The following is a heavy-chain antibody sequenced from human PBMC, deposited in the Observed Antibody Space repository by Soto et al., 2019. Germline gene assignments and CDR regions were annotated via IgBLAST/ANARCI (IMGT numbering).Heavy chain of an antibody. D-gene: IGHD3-10*01. Sequence: QVQLVQSGAEVKRPGSSVKVSCKASGDMFRNSAFTWVRQAPGQGLGWMGVIIPLFRKTNVAQKFQGRVTFTADESTSSLYMEVSSLTSEDTAVYYCARARLSNGDPNIYFFYGLDVWGQGTTITVSS. V-gene: IGHV1-69*01. J-gene: IGHJ6*02. CDR2: IIPLFRKT. CDR3: ARARLSNGDPNIYFFYGLDV. CDR1: GDMFRNSA.